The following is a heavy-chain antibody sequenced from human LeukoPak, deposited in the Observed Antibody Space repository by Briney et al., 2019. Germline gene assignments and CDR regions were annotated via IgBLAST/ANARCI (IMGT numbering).Heavy chain of an antibody. CDR2: INHSGSA. Sequence: SETLSLTCAVSGGSISSGGYSWSWIRQPPGKGLEWIGEINHSGSANYNPSLKSRVTISLDTSKNQFSLKLSSVTAADTAVYYCARGQGTVTTHWGQGTLVTVSS. CDR3: ARGQGTVTTH. CDR1: GGSISSGGYS. D-gene: IGHD4-17*01. J-gene: IGHJ4*02. V-gene: IGHV4-34*01.